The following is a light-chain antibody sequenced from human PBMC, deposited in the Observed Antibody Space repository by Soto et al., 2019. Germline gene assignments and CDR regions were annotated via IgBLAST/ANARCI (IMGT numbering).Light chain of an antibody. CDR1: QSISSW. J-gene: IGKJ1*01. CDR3: QQYDTYSWT. V-gene: IGKV1-5*01. CDR2: DAS. Sequence: DIQLTQSPSFLSASVGDRVTISFRASQSISSWLAWYQQKPGKAPKLLIYDASNLESGIPSRFSGSGSGTEFTLTISSLQPDDFATYYCQQYDTYSWTFGQGTKVDIK.